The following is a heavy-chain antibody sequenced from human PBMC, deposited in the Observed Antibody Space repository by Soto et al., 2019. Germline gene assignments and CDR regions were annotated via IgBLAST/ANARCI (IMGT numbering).Heavy chain of an antibody. CDR1: GGSISSGGYY. CDR2: IYYSGST. J-gene: IGHJ4*02. D-gene: IGHD3-3*01. Sequence: QVQLQESGPGLVKPSQTLSLTCTVSGGSISSGGYYWSWIRQHPEKGLEWIGYIYYSGSTYYNPSLKSRVTISVDTSKNQFSLKLSSVTAADTAVYYCARAYMNYDFWSGVDYWGQGTLVTVSS. CDR3: ARAYMNYDFWSGVDY. V-gene: IGHV4-31*03.